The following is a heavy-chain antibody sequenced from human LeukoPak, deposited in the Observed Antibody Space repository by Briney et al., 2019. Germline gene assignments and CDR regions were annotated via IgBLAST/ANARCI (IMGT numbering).Heavy chain of an antibody. CDR2: INHSGST. Sequence: PSETLSLTCAVYGGSFSGYYWSWIRQPPGKGLEWIGEINHSGSTNYNPSLKSRVTISVDTSKNQLSLKLSSVTAADTAVYYCARLDIVVVPAARMGDGYWGQGTLVTVSS. CDR1: GGSFSGYY. CDR3: ARLDIVVVPAARMGDGY. V-gene: IGHV4-34*01. D-gene: IGHD2-2*03. J-gene: IGHJ4*02.